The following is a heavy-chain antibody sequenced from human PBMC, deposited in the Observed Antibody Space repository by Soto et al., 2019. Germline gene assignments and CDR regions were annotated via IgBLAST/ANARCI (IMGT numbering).Heavy chain of an antibody. Sequence: GGSLRLSCAASGFTFSSYWMSWVRQAPGKGLEWVANIKQDGSEKYYVDSVKGRFTISRDNAKNSLYLQMNSLRAEDTAVYYCARGAVGGFGDLYYDGMDVWDQGTTVTVSS. CDR2: IKQDGSEK. J-gene: IGHJ6*02. V-gene: IGHV3-7*01. D-gene: IGHD3-10*01. CDR3: ARGAVGGFGDLYYDGMDV. CDR1: GFTFSSYW.